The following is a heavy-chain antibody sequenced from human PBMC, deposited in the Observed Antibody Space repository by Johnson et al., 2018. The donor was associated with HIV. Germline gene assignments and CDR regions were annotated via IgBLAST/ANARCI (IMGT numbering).Heavy chain of an antibody. J-gene: IGHJ3*02. CDR3: ARGYGVVIALLDAFDI. V-gene: IGHV3-30*03. Sequence: QVQLVESGGGVVQPGRSLRLSCVVSGFTFSSYWMHWVRQAPGKGLEWVAVISYDGSNKYYADSVKGRFTISRDNSKNTLYLQMNSLRAEDTAVYYCARGYGVVIALLDAFDIWGQGTMVTVSS. CDR2: ISYDGSNK. D-gene: IGHD2-21*01. CDR1: GFTFSSYW.